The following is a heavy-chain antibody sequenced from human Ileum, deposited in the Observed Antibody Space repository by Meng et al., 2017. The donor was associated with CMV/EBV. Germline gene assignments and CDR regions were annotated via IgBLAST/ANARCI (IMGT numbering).Heavy chain of an antibody. J-gene: IGHJ5*02. Sequence: TVSGGSISSSGYYWSWIRQHPGKGLEWIGYIYYSGSTYYNPSLKSRVTISVDTSKNQFSLKLSSVTAADTAVYYCARVSTVTTWFDPWGQGTLVTVSS. D-gene: IGHD4-17*01. CDR2: IYYSGST. CDR3: ARVSTVTTWFDP. V-gene: IGHV4-31*02. CDR1: GGSISSSGYY.